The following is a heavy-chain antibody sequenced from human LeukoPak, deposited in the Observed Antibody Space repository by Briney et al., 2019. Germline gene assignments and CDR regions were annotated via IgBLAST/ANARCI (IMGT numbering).Heavy chain of an antibody. V-gene: IGHV5-51*01. CDR3: ARHRFDGSEKYYGMDV. Sequence: GESLKISCEGSGYSFTNYLNGWVRQMPGKGLEWMGIIYPGNSDTRYSPSFQGQVTISADKSISTAYLQWSSVKASDTAMYYCARHRFDGSEKYYGMDVWGQGTTVTVSS. D-gene: IGHD3-10*01. CDR2: IYPGNSDT. J-gene: IGHJ6*02. CDR1: GYSFTNYL.